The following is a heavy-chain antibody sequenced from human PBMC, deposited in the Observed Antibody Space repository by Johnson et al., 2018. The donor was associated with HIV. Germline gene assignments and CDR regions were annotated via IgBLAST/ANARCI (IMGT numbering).Heavy chain of an antibody. D-gene: IGHD2-21*02. CDR1: GFTFSDYY. V-gene: IGHV3-11*04. CDR2: ISSSGNTM. CDR3: SKSIVVVPAGNNDDAFYI. Sequence: VQLVESGGGLVKPGGSLRLSCAASGFTFSDYYMSWIRQAPGKGLEWVSYISSSGNTMYYADSVKGRFTISRDNAKNSLDLQMNSLRAEDTAVYYCSKSIVVVPAGNNDDAFYIWGQGTMVTVSS. J-gene: IGHJ3*02.